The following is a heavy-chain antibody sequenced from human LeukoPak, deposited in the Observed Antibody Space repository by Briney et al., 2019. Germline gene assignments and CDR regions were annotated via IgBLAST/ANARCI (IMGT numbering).Heavy chain of an antibody. CDR1: GGSISGYY. Sequence: SETLSLTCTVSGGSISGYYWSWIRQPPGKRLEWVGRMYTSGTTNYNPSLRSRVTLSIDKSKNQSSLTLSSVTAADTAVYYCARAKNSCERGLTGGELDCWGQGTLVTVSS. J-gene: IGHJ4*02. CDR2: MYTSGTT. D-gene: IGHD3-16*01. V-gene: IGHV4-4*07. CDR3: ARAKNSCERGLTGGELDC.